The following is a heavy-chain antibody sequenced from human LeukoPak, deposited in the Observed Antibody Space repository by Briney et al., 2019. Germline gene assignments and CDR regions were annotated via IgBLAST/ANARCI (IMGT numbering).Heavy chain of an antibody. V-gene: IGHV3-23*01. J-gene: IGHJ4*02. CDR3: AKGPFWSGYSDGYYFDY. CDR2: ISGSGGST. CDR1: GFTFSSYA. Sequence: PGGSLRLSCAASGFTFSSYAMSWVRQAPGKGLEWVSAISGSGGSTYYADSVKGRFTISRDNSKNTLYLQMNSLRAEDTAVYYCAKGPFWSGYSDGYYFDYWGQGTLVTVSS. D-gene: IGHD3-3*01.